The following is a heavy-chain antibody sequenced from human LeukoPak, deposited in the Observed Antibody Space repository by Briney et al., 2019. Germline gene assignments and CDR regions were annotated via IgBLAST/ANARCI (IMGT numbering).Heavy chain of an antibody. D-gene: IGHD3-9*01. CDR1: GFIFSSYG. CDR3: ANGPHYNILTGFYKVRSHLDY. J-gene: IGHJ4*02. Sequence: GGSLRLSCAASGFIFSSYGMHWVRQAPGKGLEWVAFIRNDGSIRHYADPVRGRFIISRDNSKNTLFLQMNSLRAEDTALYYCANGPHYNILTGFYKVRSHLDYWGQGTLVTVSS. CDR2: IRNDGSIR. V-gene: IGHV3-30*02.